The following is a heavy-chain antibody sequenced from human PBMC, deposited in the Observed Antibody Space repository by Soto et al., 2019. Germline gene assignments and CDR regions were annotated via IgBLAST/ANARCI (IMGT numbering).Heavy chain of an antibody. CDR3: ATKEADRPNLYLDS. CDR2: IIGSGGGT. CDR1: GFNFSSYA. V-gene: IGHV3-23*01. Sequence: GGSLRLSCAAPGFNFSSYALSWVRQAPGKGLESVSVIIGSGGGTYYADYMKDRFTISRDKSKNTLYLQMNSLRVEDTAVFYCATKEADRPNLYLDSWGHGALVTVSS. J-gene: IGHJ4*01. D-gene: IGHD6-6*01.